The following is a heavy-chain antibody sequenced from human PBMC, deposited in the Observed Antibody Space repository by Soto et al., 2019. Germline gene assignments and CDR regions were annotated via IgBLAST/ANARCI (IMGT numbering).Heavy chain of an antibody. CDR3: ARDQAVAGFDY. Sequence: QVQLVQSGAAVKPGSSVKVSCKASGGTFNTYTFTWVRQAPGQGLEWMGGITPVLGTRHYAQKFQGRVTITADGSTRTVYMELSTLRSDDTAVYYCARDQAVAGFDYWGQGTLVTVSS. V-gene: IGHV1-69*01. CDR1: GGTFNTYT. D-gene: IGHD6-19*01. J-gene: IGHJ4*02. CDR2: ITPVLGTR.